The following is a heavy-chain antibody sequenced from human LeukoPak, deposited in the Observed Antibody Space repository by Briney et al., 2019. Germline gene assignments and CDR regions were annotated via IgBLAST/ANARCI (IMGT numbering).Heavy chain of an antibody. V-gene: IGHV4-4*02. CDR3: ARLIGYCSGGSCYSRFDYYYYMDV. D-gene: IGHD2-15*01. CDR2: IHHSGRT. Sequence: SETLSLTCAVSGGSISSSNWWNWVRQPPGKGLEWIGEIHHSGRTNYNPPLKSRVTISVDKSKSQFSLKLSSVTAADTAVYYCARLIGYCSGGSCYSRFDYYYYMDVWGKGTTVTISS. CDR1: GGSISSSNW. J-gene: IGHJ6*03.